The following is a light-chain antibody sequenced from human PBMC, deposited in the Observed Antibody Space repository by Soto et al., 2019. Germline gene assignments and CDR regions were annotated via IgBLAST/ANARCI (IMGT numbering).Light chain of an antibody. Sequence: SSELTQPPSLSVSPGQTASISCSGDKLGSKYTCWYRQRPGQSPALVIYQDTKRPSGIPERFAASNFGNTATLTISGTQVLDEADYYCQAWDGSTVVFGGGTKLTVL. CDR1: KLGSKY. J-gene: IGLJ2*01. CDR2: QDT. CDR3: QAWDGSTVV. V-gene: IGLV3-1*01.